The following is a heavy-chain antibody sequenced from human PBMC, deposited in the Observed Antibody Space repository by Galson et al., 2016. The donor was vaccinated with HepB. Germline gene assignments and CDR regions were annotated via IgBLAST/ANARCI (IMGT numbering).Heavy chain of an antibody. D-gene: IGHD5-12*01. CDR2: MYYSGST. CDR3: VRQRRGYSGYRYGMDV. CDR1: GGSIDTSFYY. Sequence: SETLSLTCTVSGGSIDTSFYYWGWIRQPPGKGLEWVGSMYYSGSTHYNSSLKSRVIIFIDTSKNQFSLKLTSVTAADTAMYYCVRQRRGYSGYRYGMDVWGQGTTVTVSS. V-gene: IGHV4-39*01. J-gene: IGHJ6*02.